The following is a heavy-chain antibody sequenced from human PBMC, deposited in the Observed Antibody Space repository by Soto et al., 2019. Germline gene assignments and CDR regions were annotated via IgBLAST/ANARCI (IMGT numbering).Heavy chain of an antibody. Sequence: SLRLSCAASGFTFSNCGMNWVRQTPGKGLEWVSYISDSGATKHYADSVKGRFTISRDNGKDSLYLQMNSLRDEDTAVYFCARCSRNSCYSYGVDVWGQGATVTVSS. V-gene: IGHV3-48*02. D-gene: IGHD2-15*01. J-gene: IGHJ6*02. CDR3: ARCSRNSCYSYGVDV. CDR1: GFTFSNCG. CDR2: ISDSGATK.